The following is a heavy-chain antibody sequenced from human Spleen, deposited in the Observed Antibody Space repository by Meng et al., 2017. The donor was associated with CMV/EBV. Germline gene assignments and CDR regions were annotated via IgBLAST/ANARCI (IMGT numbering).Heavy chain of an antibody. J-gene: IGHJ5*02. Sequence: ASVKVSCKASGYTFTGYYMHWVRQAPGQGLEWMGWINPNSGGTNYAQKFQGRVTMTRDTSISTAYMELSRLRSDDTAVYYCASLQSYQLLLGWFDPWGQGTLVTVSS. CDR2: INPNSGGT. V-gene: IGHV1-2*02. D-gene: IGHD2-2*01. CDR3: ASLQSYQLLLGWFDP. CDR1: GYTFTGYY.